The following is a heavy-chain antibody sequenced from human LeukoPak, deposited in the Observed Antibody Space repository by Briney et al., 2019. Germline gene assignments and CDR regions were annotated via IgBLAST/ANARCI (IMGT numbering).Heavy chain of an antibody. Sequence: GGSLRLSCAASGFTFSTYAMTWVRQAPGKGLEWVSYISSSSSTTYYADSVKGRFTISRDNAKNSLYLQMNSLRAEDTSVYYCARDGLGYSYGYTLDSWGQGTLVTVSS. J-gene: IGHJ4*02. CDR1: GFTFSTYA. CDR3: ARDGLGYSYGYTLDS. V-gene: IGHV3-48*01. D-gene: IGHD5-18*01. CDR2: ISSSSSTT.